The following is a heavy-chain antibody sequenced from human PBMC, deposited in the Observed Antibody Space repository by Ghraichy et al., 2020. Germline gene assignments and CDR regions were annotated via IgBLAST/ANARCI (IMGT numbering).Heavy chain of an antibody. CDR1: GGTFSSYA. D-gene: IGHD3-9*01. CDR3: ARCLSYYDILTGYYRNYYYYGMDV. J-gene: IGHJ6*02. V-gene: IGHV1-69*13. CDR2: IIPIFGTA. Sequence: SVKVSCKASGGTFSSYAISWVRQAPGPGLEWMGGIIPIFGTANYAQKFQGRVTITADESTSTAYMELSSLRSEDTAVYYCARCLSYYDILTGYYRNYYYYGMDVWGQGTTVTVSS.